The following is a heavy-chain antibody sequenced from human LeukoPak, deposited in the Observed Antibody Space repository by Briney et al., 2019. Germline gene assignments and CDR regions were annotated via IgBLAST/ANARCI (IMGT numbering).Heavy chain of an antibody. Sequence: NPSETLSLTCAVYGGSFSGYYWSWIRQPPGKGLEWIGSMFYSGSTYYNSSLKSRVTISIDTSKNQFSLKLSSVTAADTAVYYCSRLTHGYYFDYWGQGTLVTVSS. CDR2: MFYSGST. CDR3: SRLTHGYYFDY. D-gene: IGHD2-2*03. V-gene: IGHV4-34*12. J-gene: IGHJ4*02. CDR1: GGSFSGYY.